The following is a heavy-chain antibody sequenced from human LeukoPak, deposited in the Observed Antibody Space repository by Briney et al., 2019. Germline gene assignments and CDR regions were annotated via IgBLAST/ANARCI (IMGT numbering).Heavy chain of an antibody. Sequence: ASVKVSCKASGYTFTSYGISWVRQAPGQGLEWVGWISAYNGNTNYAQKLQGRVTMTTDTSTSTAYMELRSLRSDDTAVYYCARDSSHDYGGNSGYWGQGTLVTVSS. CDR3: ARDSSHDYGGNSGY. CDR1: GYTFTSYG. CDR2: ISAYNGNT. V-gene: IGHV1-18*01. D-gene: IGHD4-23*01. J-gene: IGHJ4*02.